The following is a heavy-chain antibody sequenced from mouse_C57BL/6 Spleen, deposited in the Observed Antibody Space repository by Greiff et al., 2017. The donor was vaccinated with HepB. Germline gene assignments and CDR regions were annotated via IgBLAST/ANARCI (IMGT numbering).Heavy chain of an antibody. CDR2: IYPGDGDT. V-gene: IGHV1-82*01. Sequence: VKLQESGPELVKPGASVKISCKASGYAFSSSWMNWVKQRPGKGLEWIGRIYPGDGDTNYNGKFKGKATLTADKSSSTAYMQLSSLTSEDSAVYFCATYYGKKGYAMDYWGQGTSVTVSS. J-gene: IGHJ4*01. CDR3: ATYYGKKGYAMDY. CDR1: GYAFSSSW. D-gene: IGHD2-10*01.